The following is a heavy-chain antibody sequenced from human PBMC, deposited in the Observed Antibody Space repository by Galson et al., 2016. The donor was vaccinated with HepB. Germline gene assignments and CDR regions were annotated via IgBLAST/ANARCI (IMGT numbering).Heavy chain of an antibody. CDR2: ISFDGSYK. CDR1: GFTFSSYG. Sequence: SLRLSCAASGFTFSSYGMHWVRQAPGKGLEWVAVISFDGSYKYYADSVKGRFTISRDNSKNTIYLQMSSLRAEDTAGYYCAKTTAMVAYYYYSMDVWGKGTTVTVSS. J-gene: IGHJ6*04. CDR3: AKTTAMVAYYYYSMDV. D-gene: IGHD5-18*01. V-gene: IGHV3-30*18.